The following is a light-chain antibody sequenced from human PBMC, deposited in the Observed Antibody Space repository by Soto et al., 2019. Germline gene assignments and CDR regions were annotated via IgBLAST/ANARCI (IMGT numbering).Light chain of an antibody. CDR1: SNDVGGYNY. Sequence: QSALTQPASVSGSPGQSITISCTGTSNDVGGYNYVSWYQQHPGKAPKLMIYDVSNRPSGVSTRFSGSKSGNTASLTISGLQAEDEADYYCSSYTGSSTYVFGTGTKLTVL. CDR2: DVS. J-gene: IGLJ1*01. V-gene: IGLV2-14*01. CDR3: SSYTGSSTYV.